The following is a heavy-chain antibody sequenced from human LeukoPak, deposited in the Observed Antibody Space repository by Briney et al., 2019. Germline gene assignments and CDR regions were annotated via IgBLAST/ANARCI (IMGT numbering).Heavy chain of an antibody. CDR1: GFTFSSYS. CDR3: AKDLVSGSYYKFGDY. D-gene: IGHD3-10*01. J-gene: IGHJ4*02. CDR2: ISSRSSNI. V-gene: IGHV3-48*01. Sequence: PGGSLRLSCAASGFTFSSYSMNWVRQAPGKGLEWVSYISSRSSNIYYADSVKGRFTISRDNSKNTLYLQMNSLRAEDTAVYYCAKDLVSGSYYKFGDYWGQGTLVTVSS.